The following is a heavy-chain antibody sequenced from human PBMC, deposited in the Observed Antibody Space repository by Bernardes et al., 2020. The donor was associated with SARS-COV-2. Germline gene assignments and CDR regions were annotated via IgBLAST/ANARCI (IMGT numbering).Heavy chain of an antibody. CDR1: GFTFSSYG. V-gene: IGHV3-30*02. J-gene: IGHJ4*02. CDR3: AKGAYDFWSGYYTVRSNFDY. Sequence: SLIRSCAASGFTFSSYGMHWVRQAPGKGLEWVAFIRYDGSNKYYADSVKGRFTISRDNSKNTLYLQMNSLRAEDTAVYYCAKGAYDFWSGYYTVRSNFDYWGQGTLVTVSS. D-gene: IGHD3-3*01. CDR2: IRYDGSNK.